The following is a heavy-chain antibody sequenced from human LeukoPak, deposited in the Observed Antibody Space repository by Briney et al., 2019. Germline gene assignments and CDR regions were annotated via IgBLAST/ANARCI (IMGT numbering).Heavy chain of an antibody. V-gene: IGHV4-39*01. J-gene: IGHJ4*02. CDR3: ARQCSSISCPIDY. Sequence: SETLSPTCTVSGDSVSSGGHYWVWVRQPPGKGLEWLGAISYSANSYYSPSHKSRVTISIDMSKNQFSLRLSSVTAADTAFYYCARQCSSISCPIDYWGQGNLVTVSS. CDR2: ISYSANS. D-gene: IGHD2-2*01. CDR1: GDSVSSGGHY.